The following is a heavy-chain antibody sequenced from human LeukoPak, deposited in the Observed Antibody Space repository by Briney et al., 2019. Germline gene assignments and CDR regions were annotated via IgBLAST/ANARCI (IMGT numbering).Heavy chain of an antibody. CDR1: GFTFSSYA. D-gene: IGHD4-23*01. Sequence: GGSLRLSCAASGFTFSSYAMHWVRQAPGKGLEWVAVISYDGNNKYYADSVKGRFTVSRDNSKNTLYLQMNGLRAEDTAVYYCAPTLEYGGSYYFDYWGQGTLVTVSS. V-gene: IGHV3-30-3*01. CDR3: APTLEYGGSYYFDY. J-gene: IGHJ4*02. CDR2: ISYDGNNK.